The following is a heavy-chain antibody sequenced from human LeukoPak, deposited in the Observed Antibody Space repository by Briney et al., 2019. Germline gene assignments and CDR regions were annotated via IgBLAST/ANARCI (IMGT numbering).Heavy chain of an antibody. CDR1: GGSISSYY. J-gene: IGHJ3*02. D-gene: IGHD5-18*01. V-gene: IGHV4-59*01. Sequence: SETLSLTCTVSGGSISSYYWSWIRQPPGKGLEWIGYINYSGSTTYNPSLKSRVTISVDTSKNQFSLKLSSVTAADTAVYYCARGRSGYSYVHDAFDIWGQGTMVTVSS. CDR2: INYSGST. CDR3: ARGRSGYSYVHDAFDI.